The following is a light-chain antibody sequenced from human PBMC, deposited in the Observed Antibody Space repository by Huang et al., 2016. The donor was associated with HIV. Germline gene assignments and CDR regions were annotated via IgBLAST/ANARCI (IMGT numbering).Light chain of an antibody. V-gene: IGKV1-33*01. CDR1: QDISNY. Sequence: DIQMTQSPSSLSASVGDRVTITCQARQDISNYLNWYQQKPGKAPNLLIYDASNLHTGVASRFSGSVSGTHFTFTISSLQPEDIATYYCQQYDNLPRALTFGGGTKVEIK. CDR2: DAS. CDR3: QQYDNLPRALT. J-gene: IGKJ4*01.